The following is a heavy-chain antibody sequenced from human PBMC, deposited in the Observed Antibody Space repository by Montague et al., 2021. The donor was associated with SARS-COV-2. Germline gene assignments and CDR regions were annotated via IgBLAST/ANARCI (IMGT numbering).Heavy chain of an antibody. CDR1: GGSISSSSYY. CDR2: IYYSGST. D-gene: IGHD3-3*01. Sequence: LSLTCTVSGGSISSSSYYWGWIRQPPGKGLEWIGSIYYSGSTYYNPSLKSRVTISVDTSKNQFSLKLSSVTAADTAVYYCARHGLAGVTIFGVVTPRGGFDIWGQGTMVTVSS. CDR3: ARHGLAGVTIFGVVTPRGGFDI. V-gene: IGHV4-39*01. J-gene: IGHJ3*02.